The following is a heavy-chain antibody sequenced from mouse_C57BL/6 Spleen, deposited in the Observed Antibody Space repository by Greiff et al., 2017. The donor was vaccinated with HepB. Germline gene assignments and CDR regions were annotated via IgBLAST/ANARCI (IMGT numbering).Heavy chain of an antibody. CDR2: ISNGGGST. CDR1: GFTFSDYY. CDR3: ARLYYYGSSPYAMDY. J-gene: IGHJ4*01. D-gene: IGHD1-1*01. Sequence: EVKVVESGGGLVQPGGSLKLSCAASGFTFSDYYMYWVRQTPEKRLEWVAYISNGGGSTYYPDTVKGRFTISRDNAKNTLYLQMSRLKSEDTAMYYCARLYYYGSSPYAMDYWGQGTSVTVSS. V-gene: IGHV5-12*01.